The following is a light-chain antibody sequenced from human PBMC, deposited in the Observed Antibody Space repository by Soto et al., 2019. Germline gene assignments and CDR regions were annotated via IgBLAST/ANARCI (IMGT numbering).Light chain of an antibody. J-gene: IGLJ2*01. CDR2: EVS. CDR3: SSYTRSETLA. Sequence: QSALTQPASVSGSPGQSITISCTGTSGDIGVFSHVSWYQHLPGKAPKLMIYEVSNRPSGVSNRFSGSKSGNTASLTISGLQAEDEADYYCSSYTRSETLAFGGGTKLTVL. V-gene: IGLV2-14*01. CDR1: SGDIGVFSH.